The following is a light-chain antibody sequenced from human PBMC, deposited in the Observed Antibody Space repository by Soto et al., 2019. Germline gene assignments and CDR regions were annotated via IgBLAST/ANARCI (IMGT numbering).Light chain of an antibody. CDR1: SGHSSYA. V-gene: IGLV4-69*01. CDR2: LNDDGSH. Sequence: QSVLTQSPSASASLGASVKLTCTLSSGHSSYAIAWHQQQPEKGPRYLMKLNDDGSHSKGDGIPDRFSGSSSGAERYLTISSLQSEDEADYYCQTWDTSNVVFGGGTKLTVL. J-gene: IGLJ2*01. CDR3: QTWDTSNVV.